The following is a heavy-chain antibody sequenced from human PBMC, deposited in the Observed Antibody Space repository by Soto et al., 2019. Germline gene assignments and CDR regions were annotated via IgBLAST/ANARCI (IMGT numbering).Heavy chain of an antibody. CDR1: GGTFSSYA. V-gene: IGHV1-69*13. Sequence: ASVKVSCKASGGTFSSYAISWVRQAPGQGLEWMGGIIPIFGTANYAQKFQGRVTITADESTSTAYMELSSLRSEDTAVYYCASSEAGYSSSWYYYQLDYWGQGTLVTVSS. D-gene: IGHD6-13*01. CDR2: IIPIFGTA. J-gene: IGHJ4*02. CDR3: ASSEAGYSSSWYYYQLDY.